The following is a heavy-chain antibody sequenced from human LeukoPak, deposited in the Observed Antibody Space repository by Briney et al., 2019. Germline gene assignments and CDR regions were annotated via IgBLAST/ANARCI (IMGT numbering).Heavy chain of an antibody. CDR2: ISSSGSTI. CDR1: GFTFSDYY. V-gene: IGHV3-11*01. Sequence: GGSLRLSCAASGFTFSDYYMSWIRQAPGKGLEWVSYISSSGSTIYYADSVKGRFTISRDNAKNSPYLQVNSLRAEDTAVYYCARESRADILTGYSDYWGQGTLVTVSS. J-gene: IGHJ4*02. D-gene: IGHD3-9*01. CDR3: ARESRADILTGYSDY.